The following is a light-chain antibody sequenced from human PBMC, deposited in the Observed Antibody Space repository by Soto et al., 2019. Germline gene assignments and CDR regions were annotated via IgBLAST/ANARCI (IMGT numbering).Light chain of an antibody. V-gene: IGKV3D-15*01. CDR3: QQYNNWPIT. J-gene: IGKJ5*01. CDR2: DAS. Sequence: EIVMTQCPATLSVSPGERATLACRASQSVSRNLAWYQQKPGQAPRLLIYDASTRATGTPARFSGSGPGTKFTLSISSLQSEDFAVYYCQQYNNWPITFGQGTRM. CDR1: QSVSRN.